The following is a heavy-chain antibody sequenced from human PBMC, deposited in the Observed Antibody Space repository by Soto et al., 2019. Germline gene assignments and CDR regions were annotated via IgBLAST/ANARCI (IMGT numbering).Heavy chain of an antibody. Sequence: PSETLSLTCTVSGGSISSSSYYWGWIRQPPGKGLEWIGSIYYSGSTYYNPSLKSRVTISVDTSKNQFSLKLSSVTAADTAVYYCARLTTYGSGIDYWGQGTLVTVSS. CDR2: IYYSGST. CDR3: ARLTTYGSGIDY. D-gene: IGHD3-10*01. J-gene: IGHJ4*02. CDR1: GGSISSSSYY. V-gene: IGHV4-39*01.